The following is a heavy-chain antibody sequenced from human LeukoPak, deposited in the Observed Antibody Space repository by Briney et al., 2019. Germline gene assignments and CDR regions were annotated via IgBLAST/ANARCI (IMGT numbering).Heavy chain of an antibody. CDR1: GLTFSSYA. CDR3: AKLGLVARYHFDY. Sequence: GGSLRLSCAASGLTFSSYAMSWVRQAPGKGLEWVSAISGSGGSTYYADSVKGRFTISRDNSKNTLYLQMNSLRAEDTAVYYCAKLGLVARYHFDYWGQGTLVTVSS. J-gene: IGHJ4*02. V-gene: IGHV3-23*01. CDR2: ISGSGGST. D-gene: IGHD5-12*01.